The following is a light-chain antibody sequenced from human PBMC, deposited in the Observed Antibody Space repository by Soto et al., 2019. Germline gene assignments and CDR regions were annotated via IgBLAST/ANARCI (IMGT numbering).Light chain of an antibody. J-gene: IGKJ5*01. Sequence: ELALAQSPGTLSFPPGDGATVSCSASQSLSRTHLAWYQKKPGQAPRLLIFAASRRATDIPDRFSGSGSGTDFTLTISRLEPEDFAVFYCQQYATSVTIFGQGTRLEI. CDR3: QQYATSVTI. CDR1: QSLSRTH. V-gene: IGKV3-20*01. CDR2: AAS.